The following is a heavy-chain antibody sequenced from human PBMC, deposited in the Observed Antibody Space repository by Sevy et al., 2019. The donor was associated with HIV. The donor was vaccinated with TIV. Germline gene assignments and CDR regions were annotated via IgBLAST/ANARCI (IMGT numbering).Heavy chain of an antibody. CDR3: AHRGIDYQILTGSPPARKNDAFDV. J-gene: IGHJ3*01. CDR1: GFSLSTSGVG. Sequence: SGPTLVNPTQTLTLTCTFSGFSLSTSGVGVGWIRQPPGKALEWLALIYWNDDKRYSPSLKCRLTITKDTSENQVVLTLTNMDPLETATYYWAHRGIDYQILTGSPPARKNDAFDVWGQGTMVTVSS. V-gene: IGHV2-5*01. D-gene: IGHD3-9*01. CDR2: IYWNDDK.